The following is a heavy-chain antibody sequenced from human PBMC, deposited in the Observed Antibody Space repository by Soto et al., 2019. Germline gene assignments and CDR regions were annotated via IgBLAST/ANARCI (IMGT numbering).Heavy chain of an antibody. D-gene: IGHD2-21*02. Sequence: ASVKVSCKAPGYTFTYYGISWVRQAPGQGLEWLGWISTYSGDTNSAPRLQGRLTMSTDTSTSTAYMELRSLTSDDTAVYYCARDERDSCSGGDCFYFDYWGQGTLVTVSS. CDR2: ISTYSGDT. V-gene: IGHV1-18*04. J-gene: IGHJ4*02. CDR3: ARDERDSCSGGDCFYFDY. CDR1: GYTFTYYG.